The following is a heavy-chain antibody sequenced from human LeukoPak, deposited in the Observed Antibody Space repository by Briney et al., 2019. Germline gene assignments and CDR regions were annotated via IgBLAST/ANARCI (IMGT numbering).Heavy chain of an antibody. J-gene: IGHJ4*02. CDR1: GFTLSGYY. D-gene: IGHD4-17*01. V-gene: IGHV3-11*01. CDR2: ISSSGSTI. Sequence: GGTLRLSGAASGFTLSGYYMSWIRQAPGKGLEWVSYISSSGSTIYYADSVKGRFTISRDNAKNSLYLQMNSLRAEDTAVYYCARGYYGDYAPVDYWGQGTLVTVSS. CDR3: ARGYYGDYAPVDY.